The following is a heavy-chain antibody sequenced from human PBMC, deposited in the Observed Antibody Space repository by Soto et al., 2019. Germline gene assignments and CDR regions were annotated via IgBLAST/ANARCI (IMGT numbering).Heavy chain of an antibody. J-gene: IGHJ4*02. V-gene: IGHV3-74*01. Sequence: GGSLRLSCAASGFTFSSYWMHWVRQAPGKGLVWVSRINSDGSSTSYADSVKGRFTISRDNAKNTLYLQMNSLRAEDTAVYYCARDEGQQLVNYYFDYWGQGTLVTVSS. CDR1: GFTFSSYW. D-gene: IGHD6-13*01. CDR2: INSDGSST. CDR3: ARDEGQQLVNYYFDY.